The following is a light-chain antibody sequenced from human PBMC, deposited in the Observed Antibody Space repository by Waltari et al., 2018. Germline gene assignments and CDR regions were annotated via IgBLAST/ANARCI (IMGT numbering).Light chain of an antibody. CDR3: QKYGTLPAT. Sequence: EIVLTQSRGTLSLSPGERATLSCRASQSVSRTLAWYQQKPGQAPRLLIYDASTRATGIPDRFSGSGFGTDFSLTISRLEPEDFAVYYCQKYGTLPATFGQGTTVEIK. CDR1: QSVSRT. V-gene: IGKV3-20*01. J-gene: IGKJ1*01. CDR2: DAS.